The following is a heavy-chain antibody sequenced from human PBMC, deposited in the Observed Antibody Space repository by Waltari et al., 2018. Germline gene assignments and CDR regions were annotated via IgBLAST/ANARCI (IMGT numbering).Heavy chain of an antibody. CDR1: GYTFTSYA. V-gene: IGHV1-3*01. CDR3: ARDFDDGDDNYFDY. J-gene: IGHJ4*02. Sequence: QVQLVQSGAEVKKPGASVKVSCKASGYTFTSYAMHWVRQAPGQRLEWMGWINAGNGNTKYSQQSQGRVTITRDTSASTAYMGLSSLRSEDTAVYYCARDFDDGDDNYFDYCGQGTLVTVSS. D-gene: IGHD4-17*01. CDR2: INAGNGNT.